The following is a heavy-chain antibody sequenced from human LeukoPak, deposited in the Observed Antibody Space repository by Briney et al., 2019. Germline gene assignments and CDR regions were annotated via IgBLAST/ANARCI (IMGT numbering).Heavy chain of an antibody. V-gene: IGHV3-7*03. CDR3: ARAHSTSSSVYDF. Sequence: GGSLRLSCAASGFTFSNAWMTWVRQAPGKGLEWVANIKQAGSETYYVDSVKGRFTISRDDAKNSLYLQMNSLRAEDTAVYFCARAHSTSSSVYDFWGQGTRVTVSP. CDR2: IKQAGSET. CDR1: GFTFSNAW. D-gene: IGHD6-6*01. J-gene: IGHJ4*02.